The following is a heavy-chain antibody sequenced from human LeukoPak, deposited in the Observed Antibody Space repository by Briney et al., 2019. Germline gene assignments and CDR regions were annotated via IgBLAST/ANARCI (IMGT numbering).Heavy chain of an antibody. CDR1: GFTFSSFD. J-gene: IGHJ3*02. V-gene: IGHV3-21*04. Sequence: GGSLRLSCAASGFTFSSFDMNWVRQAPGKGLEWVSSISTSSTYIYYADSVKGRFTISRDNSKNTLYLQMNSLRAEDTAVFYCAKPRGEEWLVGLYDAFDIWGQGTMVTVSS. D-gene: IGHD6-19*01. CDR2: ISTSSTYI. CDR3: AKPRGEEWLVGLYDAFDI.